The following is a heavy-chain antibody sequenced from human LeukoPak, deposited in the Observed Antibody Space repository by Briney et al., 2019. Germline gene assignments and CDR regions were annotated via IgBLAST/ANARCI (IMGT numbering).Heavy chain of an antibody. D-gene: IGHD6-6*01. CDR2: ISYDGSHK. Sequence: PGGSLRLSCAATGFPFRNYAMQWVRQAPGKGLEWVALISYDGSHKYYADSVKGRFTISRDNSKNTVFLQMNSLRVEDTAIYNCAGGGNIAARLYYYHYMDVWAKGTTVTVSS. V-gene: IGHV3-30*04. CDR1: GFPFRNYA. CDR3: AGGGNIAARLYYYHYMDV. J-gene: IGHJ6*03.